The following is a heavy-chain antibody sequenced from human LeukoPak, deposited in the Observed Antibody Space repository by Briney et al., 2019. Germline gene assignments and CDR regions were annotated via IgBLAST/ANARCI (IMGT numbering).Heavy chain of an antibody. CDR3: ARGPSYGDYVAADP. J-gene: IGHJ5*02. D-gene: IGHD4-17*01. CDR2: MNPNSGNT. Sequence: ASGKVSCKASGHTFTSYDINWVRQATGQGLEWMGWMNPNSGNTGYAQKFQGRVTMTRNTSISTAYMELSSLRSEDTAVYYCARGPSYGDYVAADPWGQGTLVTVSS. CDR1: GHTFTSYD. V-gene: IGHV1-8*01.